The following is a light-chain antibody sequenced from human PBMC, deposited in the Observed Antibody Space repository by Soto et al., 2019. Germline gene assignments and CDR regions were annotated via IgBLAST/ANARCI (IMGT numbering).Light chain of an antibody. CDR1: QGLGVW. Sequence: DIQMTQSPSSVSASVGDRVTITCRASQGLGVWLGWYQQKPGKAPQLLIFGASGLQTGVPSRFSGSGSGTYVTLTVSSLQPEDFATYSGQQAYSFPLTFGGGTQVEIK. CDR2: GAS. V-gene: IGKV1-12*01. J-gene: IGKJ4*01. CDR3: QQAYSFPLT.